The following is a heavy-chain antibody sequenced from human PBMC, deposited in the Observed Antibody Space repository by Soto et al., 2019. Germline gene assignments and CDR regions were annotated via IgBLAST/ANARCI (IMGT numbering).Heavy chain of an antibody. D-gene: IGHD5-18*01. CDR1: GGTFSSYT. J-gene: IGHJ6*02. CDR2: IIPLLGIA. V-gene: IGHV1-69*08. Sequence: QVQLVQSGAEVKKPGSSVKVSCQASGGTFSSYTISWVRQAPGQGLEWMGRIIPLLGIANYAQKFQGRVTITAHKSTSAAYMELSSLRSEDTAVYCCARDVDTAQWGMDVWGQGTTVTVSS. CDR3: ARDVDTAQWGMDV.